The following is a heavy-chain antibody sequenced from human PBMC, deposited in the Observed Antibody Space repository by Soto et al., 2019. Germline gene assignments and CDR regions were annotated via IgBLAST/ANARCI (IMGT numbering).Heavy chain of an antibody. J-gene: IGHJ5*02. CDR2: ITHSGST. V-gene: IGHV4-34*01. Sequence: PSETLSLTCAVYGGSFSGYYWSWIRQPPGKGLEWIGEITHSGSTNYNPSLKSRVTISVDTSKNQFSLKLSSVTAADTAVYYCARGPPTFSPKKNWFDPWGQGTLVPVSS. CDR3: ARGPPTFSPKKNWFDP. CDR1: GGSFSGYY.